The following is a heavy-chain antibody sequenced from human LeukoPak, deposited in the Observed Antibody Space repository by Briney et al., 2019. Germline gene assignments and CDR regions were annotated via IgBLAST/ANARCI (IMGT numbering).Heavy chain of an antibody. D-gene: IGHD1-26*01. CDR2: IYYSGST. CDR3: ARQGGSPDWFDP. J-gene: IGHJ5*02. Sequence: PSETLSLTCTVSGGSTRSSSYYWAWIRQPPGKGLEWVGGIYYSGSTYYNPSLKSRVTISVDTSKNQFSLKFTSVTAGDTAVYYCARQGGSPDWFDPWGQGTLVTVSS. CDR1: GGSTRSSSYY. V-gene: IGHV4-39*01.